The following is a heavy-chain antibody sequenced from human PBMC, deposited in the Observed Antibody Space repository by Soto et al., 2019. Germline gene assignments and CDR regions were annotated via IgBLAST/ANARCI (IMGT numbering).Heavy chain of an antibody. V-gene: IGHV4-4*02. CDR1: GGSISGNNW. CDR3: ARRDPGTSVDY. CDR2: IYRTGST. Sequence: SETLSLTCAVSGGSISGNNWWTWVRQPPGQGLEWIGEIYRTGSTNYNPSLKSRVTISLDKSENKFSLKVTSMNAADTDVYYCARRDPGTSVDYWGQGTLVTVYS. D-gene: IGHD1-7*01. J-gene: IGHJ4*02.